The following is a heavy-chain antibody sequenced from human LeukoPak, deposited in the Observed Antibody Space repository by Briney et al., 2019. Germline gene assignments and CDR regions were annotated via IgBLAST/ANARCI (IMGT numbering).Heavy chain of an antibody. CDR3: ARIEKWVYYFDY. J-gene: IGHJ4*02. Sequence: SETLSLTCTVSGGSINSYYWSWIRQPPGKGLEWIGNVYYSGSTKYNPSLKSRVTISVDTSKNQFSLKLRSVTAADTAVYYCARIEKWVYYFDYWGQGTLVTVSS. CDR1: GGSINSYY. D-gene: IGHD2-8*01. CDR2: VYYSGST. V-gene: IGHV4-59*08.